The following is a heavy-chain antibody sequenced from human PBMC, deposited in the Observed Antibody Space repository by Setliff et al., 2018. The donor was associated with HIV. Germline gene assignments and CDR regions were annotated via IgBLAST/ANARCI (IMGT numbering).Heavy chain of an antibody. CDR1: GGSINSYY. D-gene: IGHD2-21*01. Sequence: PSETLSLTCAVSGGSINSYYWSWIRQPRGMGLEWIGEVNHKGVANYSPSLMRRATISADTSKNQFSLRLSSMTAADTALYFCTRAQIAAPRPFDYWGQGTLVTVSS. V-gene: IGHV4-34*01. J-gene: IGHJ4*02. CDR2: VNHKGVA. CDR3: TRAQIAAPRPFDY.